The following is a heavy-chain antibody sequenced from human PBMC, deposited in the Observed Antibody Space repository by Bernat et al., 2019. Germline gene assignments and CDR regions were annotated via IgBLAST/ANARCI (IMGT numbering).Heavy chain of an antibody. CDR2: IYYSGST. Sequence: QVQLQESGPGLVKPSETLSLTCTVSGGSISSYYWSWIRQPPGKGLEWIGYIYYSGSTNYNPSLKSRVTISVDTSKNQFSLKLSSVTAADTAVYYCARRWGYLDLWGRGTLVTVSS. CDR3: ARRWGYLDL. D-gene: IGHD5-24*01. CDR1: GGSISSYY. J-gene: IGHJ2*01. V-gene: IGHV4-59*08.